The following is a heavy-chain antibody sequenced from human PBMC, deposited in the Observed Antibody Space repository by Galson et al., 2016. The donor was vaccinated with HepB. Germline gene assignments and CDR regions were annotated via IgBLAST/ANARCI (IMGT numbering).Heavy chain of an antibody. J-gene: IGHJ5*02. CDR1: GFTLSSYE. CDR2: ISSSGNII. Sequence: FLRLSCAASGFTLSSYEMNWVRQAPGKGLEWVSYISSSGNIIYYADSVEGRFTISRDNAKNSLYLQMNSLRAEDTAVYYCAREPPYTGAYNWFDTWGQGIMVTVSS. D-gene: IGHD7-27*01. CDR3: AREPPYTGAYNWFDT. V-gene: IGHV3-48*03.